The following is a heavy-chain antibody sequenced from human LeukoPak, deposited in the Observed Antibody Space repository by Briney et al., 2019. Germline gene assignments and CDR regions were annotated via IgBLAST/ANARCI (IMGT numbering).Heavy chain of an antibody. CDR1: GFTFSSYE. CDR3: ARAYSSGWFPGTFDY. J-gene: IGHJ4*02. D-gene: IGHD6-19*01. V-gene: IGHV3-48*03. Sequence: GGSLRLSCAASGFTFSSYEMNRVRQAPGKGLEWVSYISSSGSTIYYADSVKGRFTISRDNAKNSLYLQMNSLRAEDTAVYYCARAYSSGWFPGTFDYWGQGTLVTVSS. CDR2: ISSSGSTI.